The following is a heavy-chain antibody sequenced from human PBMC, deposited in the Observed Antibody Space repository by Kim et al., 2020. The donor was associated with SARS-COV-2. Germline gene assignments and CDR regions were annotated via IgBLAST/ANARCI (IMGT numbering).Heavy chain of an antibody. Sequence: PSLNSRFTTSVNTSNNQFSLKLSSVTAADTAVYYCARHSSCWYDAAFDIWGQGTMVTVSS. V-gene: IGHV4-61*07. J-gene: IGHJ3*02. D-gene: IGHD6-19*01. CDR3: ARHSSCWYDAAFDI.